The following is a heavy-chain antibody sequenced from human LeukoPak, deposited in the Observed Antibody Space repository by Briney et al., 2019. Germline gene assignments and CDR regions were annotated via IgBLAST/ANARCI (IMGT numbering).Heavy chain of an antibody. Sequence: HGESLKISCKGSGYSLTSYWITWVRQMPGKGLEWMGRIDPRDSYNNYSPSFEGHVSISADKSISTAYLQWSSLKASDTAVYYCARLETGTTSSYGMDVWGHGTTVTVSS. CDR3: ARLETGTTSSYGMDV. V-gene: IGHV5-10-1*01. CDR1: GYSLTSYW. CDR2: IDPRDSYN. D-gene: IGHD1-7*01. J-gene: IGHJ6*01.